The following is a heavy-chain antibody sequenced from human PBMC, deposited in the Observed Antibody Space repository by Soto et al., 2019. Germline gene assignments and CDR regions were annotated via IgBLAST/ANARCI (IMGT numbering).Heavy chain of an antibody. Sequence: SLKISCKGSGYSFTSYWIGWVRQMPGKGLEWMGIIYPGDSDTRYSPSFQGHVTISADKSISTAYLQWSSLKASDTAMYYCASEPDSSGYYYYNWFDPWGQGTLVTVSS. V-gene: IGHV5-51*01. CDR3: ASEPDSSGYYYYNWFDP. J-gene: IGHJ5*02. CDR1: GYSFTSYW. D-gene: IGHD3-22*01. CDR2: IYPGDSDT.